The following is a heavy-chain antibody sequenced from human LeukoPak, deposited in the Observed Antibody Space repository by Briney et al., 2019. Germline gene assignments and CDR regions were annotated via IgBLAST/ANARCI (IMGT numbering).Heavy chain of an antibody. V-gene: IGHV4-59*01. J-gene: IGHJ4*02. CDR3: ARTDSGGGYVFDY. Sequence: SETLSLTCTVSGGSISSYYWSWIRQPPGKGLEWIGHIHYSGSTNHNPSLKSRVTISVDTSKNQFSLKLSSVTAADTAVYYCARTDSGGGYVFDYGGQGTLVTFSS. D-gene: IGHD6-19*01. CDR2: IHYSGST. CDR1: GGSISSYY.